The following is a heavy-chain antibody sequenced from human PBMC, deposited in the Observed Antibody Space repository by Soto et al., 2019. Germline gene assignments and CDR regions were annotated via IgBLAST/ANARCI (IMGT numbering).Heavy chain of an antibody. CDR1: GYTFSDYY. D-gene: IGHD2-2*01. CDR3: ARAGRYCSSTICYFDY. J-gene: IGHJ4*02. CDR2: INPNSGGT. Sequence: GASVKVSCKASGYTFSDYYMHWVRQAPGQGLEWMGWINPNSGGTNYAQKFQGRVTMTRDTSISTAYMELSGLRSDDTAVYYCARAGRYCSSTICYFDYWGQGTLVTVSS. V-gene: IGHV1-2*02.